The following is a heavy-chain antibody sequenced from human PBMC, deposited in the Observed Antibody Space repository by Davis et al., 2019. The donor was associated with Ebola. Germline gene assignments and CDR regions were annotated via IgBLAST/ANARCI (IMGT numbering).Heavy chain of an antibody. CDR2: IIPIFDTR. V-gene: IGHV1-69*13. D-gene: IGHD3-22*01. Sequence: SVQVSCKASAGTFSSHAISWVRQAPGQGLEWMGGIIPIFDTRKYAQKFQGRVTITADESTSTAYMELSSLRSEDTAVYYCARESRWYYDSSGYYPEYFQQWGQGTLVTVSS. CDR1: AGTFSSHA. J-gene: IGHJ1*01. CDR3: ARESRWYYDSSGYYPEYFQQ.